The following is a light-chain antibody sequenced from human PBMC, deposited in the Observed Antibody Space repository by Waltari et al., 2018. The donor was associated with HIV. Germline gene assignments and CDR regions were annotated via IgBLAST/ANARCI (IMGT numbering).Light chain of an antibody. J-gene: IGKJ3*01. CDR2: LAS. V-gene: IGKV1-9*01. Sequence: DIQLTQSPSFLSASVGDRVTITCRASQGINNYLAWYRQKPGKAPELLIYLASTLQSGVPLRISGSGSGTEFTLTISSLQPEDFATYYCQQLKSYPPAFGPGTKVDIK. CDR3: QQLKSYPPA. CDR1: QGINNY.